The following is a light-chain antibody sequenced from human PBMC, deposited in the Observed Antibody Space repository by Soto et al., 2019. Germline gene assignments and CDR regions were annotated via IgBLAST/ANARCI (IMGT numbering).Light chain of an antibody. CDR3: QQYNNWPPYT. CDR2: GAS. CDR1: QSVSSN. Sequence: EIVMTLAPATLSVAPGERATLSCRASQSVSSNLAWYQQKPGQAPRLLIYGASTRATGIPARFSGSGSGTEFTLTISSLQSEDFAVYYCQQYNNWPPYTFGQGTKVDI. J-gene: IGKJ2*01. V-gene: IGKV3-15*01.